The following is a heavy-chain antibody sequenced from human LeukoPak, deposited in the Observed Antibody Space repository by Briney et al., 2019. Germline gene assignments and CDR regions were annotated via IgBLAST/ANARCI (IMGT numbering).Heavy chain of an antibody. CDR2: IRTKTDGGTA. D-gene: IGHD2-2*01. CDR3: ARKHCTSASCSDY. V-gene: IGHV3-15*01. J-gene: IGHJ4*02. CDR1: GFTFRSFV. Sequence: GGSLRLSCAASGFTFRSFVMHWVRQAPGKGLEWVGRIRTKTDGGTADYAAPVKGRFTISRDDSKNTLFLQMNSLKTEDTAVYYCARKHCTSASCSDYWGQGTLVTVSS.